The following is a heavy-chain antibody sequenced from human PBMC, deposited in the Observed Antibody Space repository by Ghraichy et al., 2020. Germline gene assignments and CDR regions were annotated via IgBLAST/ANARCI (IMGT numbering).Heavy chain of an antibody. J-gene: IGHJ4*02. CDR2: ISWNSGSI. V-gene: IGHV3-9*01. CDR1: GFTFDDYD. CDR3: AKDWRLRLGVVSLRGGFDY. D-gene: IGHD3-16*02. Sequence: GGSLRLSCAASGFTFDDYDMHWVRQAPGKGLEWVSGISWNSGSIGYADSVKGRFTISRDNAKNSLYLQMNSLRADDTALYYCAKDWRLRLGVVSLRGGFDYWGLGPLVTVS.